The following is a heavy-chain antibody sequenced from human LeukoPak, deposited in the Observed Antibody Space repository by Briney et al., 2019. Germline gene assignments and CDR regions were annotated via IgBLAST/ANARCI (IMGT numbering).Heavy chain of an antibody. CDR2: IYYSGST. Sequence: SETLSLTCTVSGVSISSSSYYWGWIRQPPGRGLEWIGSIYYSGSTYYNPSLKSRVTISVDTSKNQFSLKLRSVTAADTAVYYCVRGRDSYSGSYHGDYWGQGNLVTVSS. D-gene: IGHD1-26*01. J-gene: IGHJ4*02. CDR1: GVSISSSSYY. CDR3: VRGRDSYSGSYHGDY. V-gene: IGHV4-39*01.